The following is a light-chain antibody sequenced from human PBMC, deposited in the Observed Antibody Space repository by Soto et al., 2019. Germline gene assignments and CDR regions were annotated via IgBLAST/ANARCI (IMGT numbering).Light chain of an antibody. Sequence: EIVMTQSPATLSVSPGERATLSCRASQSISSNLAWYQQKPGQAPRLLIYGASTRATGIPARFSGSGSETEFTLTISSLQSEDFAFYYCQQYNKWPRTFGQGTKVDIK. V-gene: IGKV3-15*01. J-gene: IGKJ1*01. CDR3: QQYNKWPRT. CDR2: GAS. CDR1: QSISSN.